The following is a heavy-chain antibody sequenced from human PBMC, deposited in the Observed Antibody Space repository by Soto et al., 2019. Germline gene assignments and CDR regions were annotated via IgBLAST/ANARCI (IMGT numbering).Heavy chain of an antibody. CDR3: ASRNGEQLVGDY. D-gene: IGHD6-6*01. Sequence: LALTCGVSGGSISSSNWWSWVRQPPGKGLEWIGEIYHSGSTNYNPSLKSRVTISVDKSKNQFSLKLSSVTAADTAVYYCASRNGEQLVGDYWGQGTLVTVSS. CDR2: IYHSGST. J-gene: IGHJ4*02. CDR1: GGSISSSNW. V-gene: IGHV4-4*02.